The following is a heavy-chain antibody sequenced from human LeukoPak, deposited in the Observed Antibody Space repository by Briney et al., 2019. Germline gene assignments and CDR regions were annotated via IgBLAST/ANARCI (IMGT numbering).Heavy chain of an antibody. D-gene: IGHD6-19*01. CDR1: GFTFDDYA. J-gene: IGHJ4*02. V-gene: IGHV3-9*01. CDR2: ISWNSGSI. CDR3: AKGPYSSGWFYFDY. Sequence: AGGSLRLSCADSGFTFDDYAMHWVRQAPGKGLEWVSGISWNSGSIGYADSVKGRFTISRDNAKNSLYLQMNSLRAEDTALYYCAKGPYSSGWFYFDYWGQGTLVTVSS.